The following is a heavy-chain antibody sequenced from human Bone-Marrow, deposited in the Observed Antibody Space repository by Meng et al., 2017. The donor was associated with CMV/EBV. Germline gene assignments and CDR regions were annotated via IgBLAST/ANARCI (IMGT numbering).Heavy chain of an antibody. CDR1: GFTFSSYG. D-gene: IGHD2-2*02. CDR3: ARVGVPAAIGYYYGMDV. J-gene: IGHJ6*02. V-gene: IGHV3-30*19. CDR2: ISYDGSNK. Sequence: GESLKISCAASGFTFSSYGMHWVRQAPGKGLEWVAVISYDGSNKYYADSVKGRFTISRDNSKNTLYLQMNSLRAEDTAVYYCARVGVPAAIGYYYGMDVWGQGTTVTVSS.